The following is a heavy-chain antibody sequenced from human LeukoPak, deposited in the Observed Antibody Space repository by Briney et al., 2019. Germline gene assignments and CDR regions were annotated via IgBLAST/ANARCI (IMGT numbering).Heavy chain of an antibody. CDR1: GDSVSSNSAA. Sequence: SQTLSLTCAISGDSVSSNSAAWNWIRQSPSRGLEWLGRTYYRSKWYNDYAVSLESRITINPDTSKNQFSLQLNSVTPEDTAVYYCARDMAPDYYDSSGYQVGFDYWGQGTLVTVSS. CDR2: TYYRSKWYN. J-gene: IGHJ4*02. CDR3: ARDMAPDYYDSSGYQVGFDY. D-gene: IGHD3-22*01. V-gene: IGHV6-1*01.